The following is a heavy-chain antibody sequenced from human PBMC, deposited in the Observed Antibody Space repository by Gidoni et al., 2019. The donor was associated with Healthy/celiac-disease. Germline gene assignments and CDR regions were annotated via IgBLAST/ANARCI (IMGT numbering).Heavy chain of an antibody. CDR1: GYSFTSYW. V-gene: IGHV5-51*03. J-gene: IGHJ6*02. D-gene: IGHD2-2*01. Sequence: EVQLVQSGAEVKNPGESLKISCKGSGYSFTSYWIGWVRQIPGKGLEWMGIIYPGDSDTRYSPSFQGQVTISADKSISTAYLQWSSLKASDTAMYYCARRTPETDYYYYGMDVWGQGTTVTVSS. CDR2: IYPGDSDT. CDR3: ARRTPETDYYYYGMDV.